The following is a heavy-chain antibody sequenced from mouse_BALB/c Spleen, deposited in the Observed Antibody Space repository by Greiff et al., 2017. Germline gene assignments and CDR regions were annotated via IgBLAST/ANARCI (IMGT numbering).Heavy chain of an antibody. Sequence: EVMLVESGGGLVQPGGSRKLSCAASGFTFSSFGMHWVRQAPEQGLEWVAYISSGSSTIYYADTVKGRFTISRDNPKNTLFLQMTSLRSEDTAMYYCARGGIYYDYDEGYYAMDYWGQGTSVTVSS. V-gene: IGHV5-17*02. CDR3: ARGGIYYDYDEGYYAMDY. D-gene: IGHD2-4*01. CDR1: GFTFSSFG. J-gene: IGHJ4*01. CDR2: ISSGSSTI.